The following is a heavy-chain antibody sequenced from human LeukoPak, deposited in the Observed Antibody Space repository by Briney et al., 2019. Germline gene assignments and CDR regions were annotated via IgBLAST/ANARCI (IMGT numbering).Heavy chain of an antibody. CDR1: GFTFSSYN. J-gene: IGHJ4*02. V-gene: IGHV3-21*01. Sequence: PGGSLRLSCAASGFTFSSYNMNWVRQAPGKGLEWVSSISTSSSYIYSADSLKGRFTISRDNAKNTVYLEMNSLRSEDTAVYYCARAIGSSWGKVDYWGQGTLVTVSS. CDR3: ARAIGSSWGKVDY. D-gene: IGHD6-13*01. CDR2: ISTSSSYI.